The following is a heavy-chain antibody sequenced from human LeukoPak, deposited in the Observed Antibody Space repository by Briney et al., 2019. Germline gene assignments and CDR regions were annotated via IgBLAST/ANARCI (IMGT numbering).Heavy chain of an antibody. V-gene: IGHV4-34*01. CDR2: INHSGST. Sequence: PSETLSLTCAVYGGSFSGYYWSWIRQPPGKGLEWIGEINHSGSTNYNPSLKSRVTISVDTSKNQFSLKLSSVTAADTAVYYYARGGGRKGPIDYWGQGTLVTVSS. D-gene: IGHD3-16*01. CDR1: GGSFSGYY. CDR3: ARGGGRKGPIDY. J-gene: IGHJ4*02.